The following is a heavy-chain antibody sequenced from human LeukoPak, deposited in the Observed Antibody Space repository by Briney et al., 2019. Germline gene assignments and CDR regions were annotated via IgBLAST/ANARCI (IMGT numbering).Heavy chain of an antibody. D-gene: IGHD4-17*01. CDR2: ISYDGSNK. CDR3: AKDDPVTTGAFDY. Sequence: GRSLRLSCAASRFTFSSYGMHWVRQAPGKGLEWVAVISYDGSNKYYADSVKGRFTISRDNSKNTLYLQMNSLRAEDTAVYYCAKDDPVTTGAFDYWGQGTLVTVSS. J-gene: IGHJ4*02. V-gene: IGHV3-30*18. CDR1: RFTFSSYG.